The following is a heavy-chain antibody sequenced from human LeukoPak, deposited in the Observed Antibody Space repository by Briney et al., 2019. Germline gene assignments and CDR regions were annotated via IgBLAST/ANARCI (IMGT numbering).Heavy chain of an antibody. V-gene: IGHV3-21*01. CDR3: ARSQVLGTFDH. CDR2: ITSTSSYI. J-gene: IGHJ4*02. CDR1: GFTFTSYS. D-gene: IGHD1/OR15-1a*01. Sequence: AGGSLRLSCAAPGFTFTSYSMNWVRQAPGKGLEWVSSITSTSSYIYYADSVKGRFAISRDNAKNSLYLQMNSLRAEDTAVYFCARSQVLGTFDHWGQGTLLTVSS.